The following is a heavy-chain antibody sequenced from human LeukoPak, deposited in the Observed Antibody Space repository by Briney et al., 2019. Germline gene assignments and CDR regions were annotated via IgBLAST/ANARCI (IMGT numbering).Heavy chain of an antibody. CDR3: ARHPLSRLMEWLVDD. D-gene: IGHD3-3*01. J-gene: IGHJ4*02. CDR1: GLTFSTYS. Sequence: PGGSLRLSCAASGLTFSTYSFNWVRPAPGRGLEWVSSISSTGTYLYYAASVMGRFTISRDNAKNSLYLQMNSLRTEDTAVYYCARHPLSRLMEWLVDDWGQGTLVTVSS. CDR2: ISSTGTYL. V-gene: IGHV3-21*01.